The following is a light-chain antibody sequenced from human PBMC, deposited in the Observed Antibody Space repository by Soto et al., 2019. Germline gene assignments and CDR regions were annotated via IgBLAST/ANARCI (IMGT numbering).Light chain of an antibody. CDR3: QSYDSSLSAWKV. Sequence: VLARPPSVSGAPGQRVSISCTGSNTNLGAGYDVNWYQQLPGTAPKLLIYANINRPSGVPDRFSGSKSGASAFLVITGLQAEDEADYYCQSYDSSLSAWKVFGGGTKLTVL. V-gene: IGLV1-40*01. CDR1: NTNLGAGYD. CDR2: ANI. J-gene: IGLJ3*02.